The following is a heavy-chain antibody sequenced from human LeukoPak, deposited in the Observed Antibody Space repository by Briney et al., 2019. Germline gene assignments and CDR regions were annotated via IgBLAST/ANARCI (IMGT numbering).Heavy chain of an antibody. CDR2: ISWNSGSI. CDR3: AELGTTMIGGV. D-gene: IGHD3-10*02. J-gene: IGHJ6*04. CDR1: GFTFSSYS. Sequence: GGSLRLSCAASGFTFSSYSMNWVRQAPGKGLEWVSGISWNSGSIGYADSVKGRFTISRDNTKNSLYLQMNSLRAEDTAVYYCAELGTTMIGGVWGKGTTVTISS. V-gene: IGHV3-48*04.